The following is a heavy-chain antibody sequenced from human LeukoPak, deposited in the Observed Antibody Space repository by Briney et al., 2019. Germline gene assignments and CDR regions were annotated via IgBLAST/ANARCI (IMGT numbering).Heavy chain of an antibody. V-gene: IGHV1-69*13. Sequence: ASVKVSCKASGSTFSSYAISWVRQAPGQGLEWMGGIIPIFGTANYAQKFQGRVTITADESTSTAYMELSSLRSEDTAVYYCARYCSSTSCYNAYYYGMDVWGQGTTVTVSS. J-gene: IGHJ6*02. CDR1: GSTFSSYA. CDR3: ARYCSSTSCYNAYYYGMDV. D-gene: IGHD2-2*02. CDR2: IIPIFGTA.